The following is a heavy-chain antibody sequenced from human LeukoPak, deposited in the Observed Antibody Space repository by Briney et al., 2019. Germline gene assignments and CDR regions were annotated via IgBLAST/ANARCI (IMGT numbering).Heavy chain of an antibody. CDR1: GGSISSSSYY. D-gene: IGHD4-17*01. CDR2: IYYSGST. V-gene: IGHV4-39*07. Sequence: SETLSLTCTVSGGSISSSSYYWGWIRQPPGKGLEWIGSIYYSGSTYYNPSLKSRVTISVDTSKNRFSLKLSSVTAADTAVYYCARFTHAYGTYYYYYYMDVWGKGTTVTVSS. CDR3: ARFTHAYGTYYYYYYMDV. J-gene: IGHJ6*03.